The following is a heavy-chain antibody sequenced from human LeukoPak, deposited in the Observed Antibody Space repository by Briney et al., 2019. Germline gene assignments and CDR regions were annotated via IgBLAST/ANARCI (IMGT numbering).Heavy chain of an antibody. Sequence: ASVKVSCKVSGYTLTELSMHWVRQAPGKGLEWMGGFDPEDGETIYAQKFQGRVTMTEDTSTDTAYMELSSLRSEDTAVYYCATEWLRLLSPVDTDLTGAFDIWGQGTMVTVSS. D-gene: IGHD5-12*01. V-gene: IGHV1-24*01. J-gene: IGHJ3*02. CDR2: FDPEDGET. CDR1: GYTLTELS. CDR3: ATEWLRLLSPVDTDLTGAFDI.